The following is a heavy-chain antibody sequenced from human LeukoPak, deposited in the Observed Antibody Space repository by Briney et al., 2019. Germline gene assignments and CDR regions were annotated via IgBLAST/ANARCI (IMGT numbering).Heavy chain of an antibody. D-gene: IGHD3-3*01. Sequence: GGSVTLPCAASGFIFSSYWMTWVRQAPGKGLEWVANIKQDGGEKYYVDFVKCRFTISRDNAKNSLYLQMNSLRAEDTAVYYCARVSAEWILFYWGQGTLVPVSS. CDR2: IKQDGGEK. CDR1: GFIFSSYW. V-gene: IGHV3-7*01. CDR3: ARVSAEWILFY. J-gene: IGHJ4*02.